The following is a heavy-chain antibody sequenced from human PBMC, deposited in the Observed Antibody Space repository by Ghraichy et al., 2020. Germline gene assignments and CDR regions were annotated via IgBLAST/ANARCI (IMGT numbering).Heavy chain of an antibody. D-gene: IGHD6-19*01. V-gene: IGHV3-23*01. CDR2: ISGSGGST. CDR1: GFTFSSYA. Sequence: ETLSLTCAVSGFTFSSYAMSWVRQAPGKGLEWVSAISGSGGSTYYADSVKGRFTISRDNSKNTLFLQMNSLRAEDTAVYYCAKWPVDGPGYYFDYWGQGTLVTVSS. J-gene: IGHJ4*02. CDR3: AKWPVDGPGYYFDY.